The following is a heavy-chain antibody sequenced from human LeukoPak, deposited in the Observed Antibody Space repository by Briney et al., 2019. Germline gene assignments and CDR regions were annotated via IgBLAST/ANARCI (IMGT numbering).Heavy chain of an antibody. CDR1: GFTFSNYG. CDR3: ARDPFDS. J-gene: IGHJ4*02. Sequence: PGRSLRLSCAASGFTFSNYGMHWVRQAPGKGLEWVALMWYDGNYKYYADSVKGRFTISRDNSKNTLYLQMNSLSAEDTAVYYCARDPFDSWGQGTLVTVSS. CDR2: MWYDGNYK. V-gene: IGHV3-33*01.